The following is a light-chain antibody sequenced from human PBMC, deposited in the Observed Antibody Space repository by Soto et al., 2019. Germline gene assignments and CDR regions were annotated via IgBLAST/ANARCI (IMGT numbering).Light chain of an antibody. Sequence: DIRMTQSPSTLSASVGDRVTITCRASQSIRSWLAWFLQKPGKAPKLLIFDASTLESGVPSRFSGSGSGTEFTLTISSLQPDDFATDYCQQYNTYSPTFGQGTKVEIK. CDR1: QSIRSW. V-gene: IGKV1-5*01. J-gene: IGKJ1*01. CDR2: DAS. CDR3: QQYNTYSPT.